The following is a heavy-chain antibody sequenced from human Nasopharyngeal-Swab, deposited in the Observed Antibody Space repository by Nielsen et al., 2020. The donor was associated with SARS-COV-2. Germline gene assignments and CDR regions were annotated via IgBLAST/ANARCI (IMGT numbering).Heavy chain of an antibody. CDR2: ISSSSSYI. J-gene: IGHJ4*02. Sequence: GGSLRLSCAASGFTFSSYSMNWVRQAPGKGLEWVSSISSSSSYISYADSLKGRFTISRDNAKNSLYLQMNSLRAEDTAVYYCAREYGTNWQHHFDYWGQGIPVTVSS. V-gene: IGHV3-21*01. D-gene: IGHD7-27*01. CDR1: GFTFSSYS. CDR3: AREYGTNWQHHFDY.